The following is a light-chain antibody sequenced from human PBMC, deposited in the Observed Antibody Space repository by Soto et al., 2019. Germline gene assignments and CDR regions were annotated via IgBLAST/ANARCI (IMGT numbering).Light chain of an antibody. Sequence: DIQMTQSPSSLSASVGDRVTITCRASQSISSYLNWYQQKPGKAPKLLIYAASSLESGIPSRFIGSGSGTDFTLTISTLQPEDFATYYAQKTYSTPTTFGQRTRLEIK. CDR2: AAS. J-gene: IGKJ5*01. CDR3: QKTYSTPTT. V-gene: IGKV1-39*01. CDR1: QSISSY.